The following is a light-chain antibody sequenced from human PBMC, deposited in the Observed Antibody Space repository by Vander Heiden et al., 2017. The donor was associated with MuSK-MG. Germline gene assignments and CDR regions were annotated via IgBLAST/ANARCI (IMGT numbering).Light chain of an antibody. CDR1: QSVVFSPNNNNY. Sequence: DIVMTQPPHPLPGSQGERAASTSRASQSVVFSPNNNNYLAWYQHKPGQPTKRLIYWASHRESGVPDRFSGSGSGTDFTLTISSLQAEDVAVYYCQQNYVTPPTFGQGTKVEIK. CDR3: QQNYVTPPT. J-gene: IGKJ1*01. CDR2: WAS. V-gene: IGKV4-1*01.